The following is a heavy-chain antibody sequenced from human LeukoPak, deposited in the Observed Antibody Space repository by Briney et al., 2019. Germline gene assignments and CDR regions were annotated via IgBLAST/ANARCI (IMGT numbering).Heavy chain of an antibody. CDR3: ARGSYGPWD. V-gene: IGHV3-48*03. D-gene: IGHD5-18*01. CDR1: GFTFSSYE. CDR2: ISSSGSTI. Sequence: GWSLRLSCAASGFTFSSYEMNWVRQAPGKGLEGVSYISSSGSTIYYADSVKGRFTISRDNAKNSLYLQMNSLRAEDTAVYYCARGSYGPWDWGQGTLVTVSS. J-gene: IGHJ4*02.